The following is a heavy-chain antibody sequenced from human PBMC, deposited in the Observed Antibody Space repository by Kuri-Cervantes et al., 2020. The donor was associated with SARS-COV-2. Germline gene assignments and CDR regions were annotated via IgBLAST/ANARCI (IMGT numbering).Heavy chain of an antibody. J-gene: IGHJ4*02. CDR1: GFTFSSYG. CDR3: ASPLSGSYWASRRFDY. V-gene: IGHV3-30*03. D-gene: IGHD1-26*01. Sequence: GGSLRLSCAASGFTFSSYGMHWVRQAPGKGLEWVAVISYDGSNKYYADSVKGRFTISRDNSKNTLYLQMNSLRAEDTAVYYCASPLSGSYWASRRFDYWGQGTLVTVSS. CDR2: ISYDGSNK.